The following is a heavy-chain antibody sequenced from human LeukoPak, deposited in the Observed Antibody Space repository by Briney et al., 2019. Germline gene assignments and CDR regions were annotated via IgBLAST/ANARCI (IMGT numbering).Heavy chain of an antibody. V-gene: IGHV3-23*01. J-gene: IGHJ5*01. Sequence: GGSLRLSCEASGFTFSNYAMSWVRQGPGKGLEWVSGISGTGGSTFYPDSVKGRFTISRDNSKNTLYLQMNSLRAEDTAVYYCAKGLLVVSLVDSWGQGILVTVSS. CDR2: ISGTGGST. D-gene: IGHD2-8*02. CDR3: AKGLLVVSLVDS. CDR1: GFTFSNYA.